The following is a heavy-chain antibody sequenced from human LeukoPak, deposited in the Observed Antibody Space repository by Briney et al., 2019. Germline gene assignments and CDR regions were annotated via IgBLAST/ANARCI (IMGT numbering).Heavy chain of an antibody. CDR3: AKGGDGYNYYFDY. CDR2: ISYNGGYR. D-gene: IGHD5-24*01. J-gene: IGHJ4*02. Sequence: GGSLRLSCTASGFTFTTYGLHWVRQAPGKGLEWVAVISYNGGYRHYADSVKGRFIISRDNSKNTLYLQMNSLRAEDTAVYYCAKGGDGYNYYFDYWGQETLVTVSS. CDR1: GFTFTTYG. V-gene: IGHV3-33*05.